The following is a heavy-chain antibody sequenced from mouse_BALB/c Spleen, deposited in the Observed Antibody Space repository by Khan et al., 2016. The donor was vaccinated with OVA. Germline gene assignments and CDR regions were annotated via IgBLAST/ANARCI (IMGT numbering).Heavy chain of an antibody. V-gene: IGHV3-8*02. CDR2: IISTGYT. J-gene: IGHJ3*01. CDR3: ARSTYRYAFVY. Sequence: EVQLQESGPSLVKPSQTLSLTCSVTGDSITTGYWNWIRKFPGNKLEYMGYIISTGYTYYNPSLKRRISITRHTSNNQYYLQLNSVTDEDTATYYGARSTYRYAFVYWGQGTLVTVSA. D-gene: IGHD2-14*01. CDR1: GDSITTGY.